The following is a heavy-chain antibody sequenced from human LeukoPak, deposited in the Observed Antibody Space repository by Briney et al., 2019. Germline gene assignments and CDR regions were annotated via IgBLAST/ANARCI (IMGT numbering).Heavy chain of an antibody. Sequence: SETLSLTCTVSGGSISSYYWSWIRQPPGKGLEWIGYIYYSGSTNYNPSLKSRVTISVDTSKNQFSLKLSSVTAADTAVYYCARYGIAARILDYWGQGTLVTVSS. D-gene: IGHD6-6*01. CDR3: ARYGIAARILDY. J-gene: IGHJ4*02. CDR1: GGSISSYY. V-gene: IGHV4-59*08. CDR2: IYYSGST.